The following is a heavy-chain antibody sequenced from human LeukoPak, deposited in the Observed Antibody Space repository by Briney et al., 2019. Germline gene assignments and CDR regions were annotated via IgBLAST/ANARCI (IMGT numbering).Heavy chain of an antibody. CDR2: INPSGGST. D-gene: IGHD2-2*01. J-gene: IGHJ3*01. CDR3: ANGEYCSSTSCSHRLDAFDL. Sequence: ASVKVSCKASGYTFTSYYMHWVRQAPGQGLEWMGIINPSGGSTSYAQKFQGRVTMTRDTSTSTVYMELSSLRSEDTGVYYCANGEYCSSTSCSHRLDAFDLWGQGTMVSVSS. CDR1: GYTFTSYY. V-gene: IGHV1-46*01.